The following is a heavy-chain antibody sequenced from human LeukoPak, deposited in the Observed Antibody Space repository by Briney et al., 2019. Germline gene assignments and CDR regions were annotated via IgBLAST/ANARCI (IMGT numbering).Heavy chain of an antibody. CDR1: GFTFNSYW. D-gene: IGHD2-8*01. J-gene: IGHJ3*02. Sequence: QSGGSLRLSCAASGFTFNSYWMHWVRQAPGKGLVWVSRINSDGSGTSDADFVKGRFTISRDNSKNTLYLQMNSLRAEDTAMYYCARDRLTNDAFDIWGQGTMDTVSS. V-gene: IGHV3-74*01. CDR3: ARDRLTNDAFDI. CDR2: INSDGSGT.